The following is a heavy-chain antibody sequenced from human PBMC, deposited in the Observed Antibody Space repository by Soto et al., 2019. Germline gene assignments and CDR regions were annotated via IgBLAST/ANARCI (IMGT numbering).Heavy chain of an antibody. CDR3: ARGGGPFINSVTNPFDY. J-gene: IGHJ4*02. V-gene: IGHV3-53*04. Sequence: EVPLVESGGGLVQPGGSLRLSCVVSGFSVSNNYMSWVRQAPGMRLDWVSVIYADGTTYYVDSVKGRFTISRHNSRNTLYLQMDSLRTEDKAVYYCARGGGPFINSVTNPFDYWGQGTLVTVSS. CDR2: IYADGTT. D-gene: IGHD4-17*01. CDR1: GFSVSNNY.